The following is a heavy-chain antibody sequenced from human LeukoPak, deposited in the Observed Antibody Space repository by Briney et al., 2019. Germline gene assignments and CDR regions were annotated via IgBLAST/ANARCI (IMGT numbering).Heavy chain of an antibody. Sequence: GGSLRLSCAASGFTFSSYWMHWVRHPPGKGLEWVSRINSDGSSTNYAASVKGRFTISRDNAKNSLYLQMNSLRAEDTAIYYCAKTGDFSSAFEYWGQGTVVTVSS. CDR2: INSDGSST. V-gene: IGHV3-74*01. J-gene: IGHJ4*02. D-gene: IGHD6-6*01. CDR1: GFTFSSYW. CDR3: AKTGDFSSAFEY.